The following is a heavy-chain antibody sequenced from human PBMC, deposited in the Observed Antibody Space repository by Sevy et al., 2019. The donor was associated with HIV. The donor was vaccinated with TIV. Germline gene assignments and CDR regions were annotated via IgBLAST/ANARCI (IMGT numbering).Heavy chain of an antibody. D-gene: IGHD3-10*01. CDR1: GGSISSYY. CDR2: IYYSGST. CDR3: ARGGGVGYYGSGSSFDY. V-gene: IGHV4-59*01. Sequence: SETLSLTCTVSGGSISSYYWSWIRQPPGKGLEWIGYIYYSGSTNYNPSLKSPVTKSVDTSKNQFSLKLGSVTAADTAVYYCARGGGVGYYGSGSSFDYWGQGTLVTVSS. J-gene: IGHJ4*02.